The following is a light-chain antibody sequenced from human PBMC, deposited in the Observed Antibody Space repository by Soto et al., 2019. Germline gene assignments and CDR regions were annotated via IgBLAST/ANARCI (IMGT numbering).Light chain of an antibody. Sequence: EIVLTQSPGTLSLSPGERATLSCRASQSVSSSFLAWYQQKPGQAPRLLIYGASSRATGIPDRFSGSGSGTDFTLTISRLEPEDVEVYYCQQYGSSPLTFGGGTKLEIK. CDR2: GAS. V-gene: IGKV3-20*01. CDR1: QSVSSSF. J-gene: IGKJ4*01. CDR3: QQYGSSPLT.